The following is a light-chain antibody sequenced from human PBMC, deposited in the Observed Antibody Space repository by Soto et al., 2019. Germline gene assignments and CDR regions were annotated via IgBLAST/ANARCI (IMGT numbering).Light chain of an antibody. CDR3: ETWNINTRV. J-gene: IGLJ2*01. Sequence: QPVLTQSSSASASLGSSVKLTCTLSRGHSSYIIAWHQQQPGKAPRYLMKLEGSGSYNKGSGVPDRFSGSSSGTDRYLTISNLQSEDEADYYCETWNINTRVFGGGTKLTV. CDR2: LEGSGSY. V-gene: IGLV4-60*03. CDR1: RGHSSYI.